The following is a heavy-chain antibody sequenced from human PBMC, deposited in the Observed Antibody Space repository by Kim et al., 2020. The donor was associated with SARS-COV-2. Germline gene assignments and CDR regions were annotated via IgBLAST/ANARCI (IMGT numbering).Heavy chain of an antibody. D-gene: IGHD1-26*01. V-gene: IGHV4-39*01. Sequence: SETLSLTCTVSGGSISSSSYYWGWIRQPPGKGLEWIGSIYYSGSTYYNPSLKSRVTISVDTSKNQFSLKLSPVTAADTAVYYCARLLVGATRGRFDYWGQGTLVTVSS. J-gene: IGHJ4*02. CDR3: ARLLVGATRGRFDY. CDR2: IYYSGST. CDR1: GGSISSSSYY.